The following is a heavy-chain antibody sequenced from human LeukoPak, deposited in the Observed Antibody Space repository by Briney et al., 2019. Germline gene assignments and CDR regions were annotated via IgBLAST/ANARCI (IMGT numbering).Heavy chain of an antibody. D-gene: IGHD3-22*01. CDR3: ARDGRSHSSGYYYGPWFDY. Sequence: ASVKVSCKASGYTFTSYDINWVRQATGQGLEWMGWINPNSGGTNYAQKFQGWVTMTRDTSISTAYMELSRLRSDDTAVYYCARDGRSHSSGYYYGPWFDYWGQGTLVTVSS. CDR2: INPNSGGT. V-gene: IGHV1-2*04. CDR1: GYTFTSYD. J-gene: IGHJ4*02.